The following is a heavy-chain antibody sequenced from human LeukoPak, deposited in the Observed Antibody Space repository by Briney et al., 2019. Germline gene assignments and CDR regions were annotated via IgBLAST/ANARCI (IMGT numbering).Heavy chain of an antibody. CDR1: GGSISSGSYY. CDR3: ARDLDSYYYGSGPFNYYFDY. CDR2: IYTSGST. J-gene: IGHJ4*02. Sequence: SQTLSLTCTVSGGSISSGSYYWSWIRQPAGKGLEWIGHIYTSGSTNYNPSLKSRVTMSVDTSKNQFSLKLSSVTAADTAVYYCARDLDSYYYGSGPFNYYFDYWGQGTLVTVSS. V-gene: IGHV4-61*09. D-gene: IGHD3-10*01.